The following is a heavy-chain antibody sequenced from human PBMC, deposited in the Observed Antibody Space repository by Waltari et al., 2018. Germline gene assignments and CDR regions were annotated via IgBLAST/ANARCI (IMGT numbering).Heavy chain of an antibody. J-gene: IGHJ3*02. CDR1: GFTFSSYS. CDR2: IWYDGSHK. D-gene: IGHD3-22*01. V-gene: IGHV3-30*18. CDR3: AKGLPYYYDSSAQGSAFDI. Sequence: QVQLVDSGGGVVHPGRSLRLSCAASGFTFSSYSMHWVSQAPGKGLEWVAVIWYDGSHKYYADSVKGRFTISRDNSKNTLYLQMNSLRAEDTAMYYCAKGLPYYYDSSAQGSAFDIWGQGTMVTVSS.